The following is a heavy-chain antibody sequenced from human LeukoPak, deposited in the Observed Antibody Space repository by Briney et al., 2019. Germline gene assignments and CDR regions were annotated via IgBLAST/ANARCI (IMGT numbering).Heavy chain of an antibody. V-gene: IGHV3-48*04. CDR2: ISSSSSTI. Sequence: GGSLRLSCAASGFTFSSYSMNWVRQAPGKGLEWVSYISSSSSTIYYADSVKGRFTISRDNAKNSLYLQMNSLRAEDTAVCYCARDHGSGEFDYWGQGTLVTVSS. CDR3: ARDHGSGEFDY. J-gene: IGHJ4*02. D-gene: IGHD3-10*01. CDR1: GFTFSSYS.